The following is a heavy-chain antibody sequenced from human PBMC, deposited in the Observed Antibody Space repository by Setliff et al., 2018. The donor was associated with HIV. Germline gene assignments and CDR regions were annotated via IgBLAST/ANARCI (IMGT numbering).Heavy chain of an antibody. D-gene: IGHD6-13*01. CDR2: ISSSSSYI. CDR3: ARAAAGYFDY. V-gene: IGHV3-21*01. J-gene: IGHJ4*02. Sequence: GGSLRLSCAASGFTFSRNSMNWVRQAPGKGLEWVSSISSSSSYIYYADSVKGRFTTSRDNAKNSLYLQMNSLRVEDTAVYYCARAAAGYFDYWGQGTLVTVSS. CDR1: GFTFSRNS.